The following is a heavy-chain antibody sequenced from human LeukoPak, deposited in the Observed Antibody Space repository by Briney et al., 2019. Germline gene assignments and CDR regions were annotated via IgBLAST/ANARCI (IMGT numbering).Heavy chain of an antibody. CDR3: ASSTVTTGYFDY. CDR2: ISSSSSFI. CDR1: GFTFSSYA. Sequence: GGSLRLSCAASGFTFSSYAMNWVRQAPGKGLEWVSSISSSSSFIYYADSVKGRFTISRDNAKNSLYLQMNSLRAEDTAVYSCASSTVTTGYFDYWGQGTLVTVSS. D-gene: IGHD4-17*01. V-gene: IGHV3-21*01. J-gene: IGHJ4*02.